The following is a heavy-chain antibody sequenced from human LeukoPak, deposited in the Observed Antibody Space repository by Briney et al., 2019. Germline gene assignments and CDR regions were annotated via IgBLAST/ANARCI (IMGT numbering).Heavy chain of an antibody. V-gene: IGHV4-34*01. D-gene: IGHD3-10*01. CDR1: DGSFSGYY. CDR2: INHSGST. J-gene: IGHJ5*02. Sequence: PLETLSLTCAVYDGSFSGYYWSWIRQPPGKGLEWIGEINHSGSTNYNPSLKSRVTISVDTSKNQFSLKLSSVTAADTAVYYCARGVDYGSGSYYSWFDPWGQGTLVTVSS. CDR3: ARGVDYGSGSYYSWFDP.